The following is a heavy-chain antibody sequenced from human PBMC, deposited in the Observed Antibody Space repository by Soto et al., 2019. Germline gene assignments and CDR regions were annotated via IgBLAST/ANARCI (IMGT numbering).Heavy chain of an antibody. CDR3: AREGASGSHIGY. V-gene: IGHV1-69*01. CDR2: IIPIFGTA. CDR1: GGTFSSYA. D-gene: IGHD3-22*01. Sequence: QVQLVQSGAEVKKPGSSVKVSCKASGGTFSSYAISWVRQAPGQGLEWMGGIIPIFGTANYAQRFQGRVTIAADESTSTGYMALSSLRSEEAAVYYCAREGASGSHIGYWGQGTVVTVSS. J-gene: IGHJ4*02.